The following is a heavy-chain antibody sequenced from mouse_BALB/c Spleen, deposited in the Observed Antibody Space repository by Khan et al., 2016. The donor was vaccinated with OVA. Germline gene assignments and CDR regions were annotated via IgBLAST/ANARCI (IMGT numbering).Heavy chain of an antibody. D-gene: IGHD2-1*01. Sequence: EVELVESGGGLVKPGGSLKLSCAASGFSFSSYTMSWVRQTPEKRLEWVATISCGSTYTYSPDSVKGRFTISRDNAKNTLYLQMSSLTSEDTAMYYCTRDGNYAHWYFDVWGAGTTVTVSS. CDR3: TRDGNYAHWYFDV. V-gene: IGHV5-6-4*01. J-gene: IGHJ1*01. CDR1: GFSFSSYT. CDR2: ISCGSTYT.